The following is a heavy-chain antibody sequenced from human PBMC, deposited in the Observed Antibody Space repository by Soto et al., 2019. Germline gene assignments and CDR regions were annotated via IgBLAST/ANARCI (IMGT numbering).Heavy chain of an antibody. D-gene: IGHD3-22*01. V-gene: IGHV1-69*13. CDR1: GYTFTGYY. J-gene: IGHJ4*02. CDR2: IIPVFDTV. CDR3: ARGGSGYVWFNEF. Sequence: SVKVSCKASGYTFTGYYMHWVRQAPGQGLEWMGGIIPVFDTVYYAQKFQGRVTITADESTNTAYMELSSLRSEDTAMYYCARGGSGYVWFNEFWGQGTLVTVSS.